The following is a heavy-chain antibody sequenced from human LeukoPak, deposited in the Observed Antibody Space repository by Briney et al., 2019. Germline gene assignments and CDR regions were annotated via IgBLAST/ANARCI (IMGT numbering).Heavy chain of an antibody. CDR1: GYTFTGYY. D-gene: IGHD1-26*01. J-gene: IGHJ4*02. CDR2: INPNSGGT. CDR3: ARDVTSYGEDYFDY. V-gene: IGHV1-2*06. Sequence: ASVKVSCKASGYTFTGYYMHWVRQAPGQRLEWMGRINPNSGGTNYAQKFQGRVTMTRDTSISTAYMELSRLRSDDTAVYYCARDVTSYGEDYFDYWGQGTLVTVSS.